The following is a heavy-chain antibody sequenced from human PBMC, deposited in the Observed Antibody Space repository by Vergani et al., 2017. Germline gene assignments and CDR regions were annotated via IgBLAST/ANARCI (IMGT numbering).Heavy chain of an antibody. Sequence: EVQLEESGGGLVLPGRSLRLSCVASGFTSAGYAMHWVRQAPGKGLEWVSGISWNSNSIGYADSVKGRVTIYRDNAKNSLYLQMNSLRAEDTALYYCAKDLGTSSGGGWFDPWGQGTLVTVSS. D-gene: IGHD6-6*01. CDR3: AKDLGTSSGGGWFDP. V-gene: IGHV3-9*02. J-gene: IGHJ5*02. CDR1: GFTSAGYA. CDR2: ISWNSNSI.